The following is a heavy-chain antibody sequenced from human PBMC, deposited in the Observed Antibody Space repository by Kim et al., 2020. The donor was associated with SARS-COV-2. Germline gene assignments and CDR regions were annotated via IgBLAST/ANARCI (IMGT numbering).Heavy chain of an antibody. Sequence: QGSVKGRFTISRENAKNSLYLQMNSLRAGDTAVYYCARVVYGSGSSYFDYWGQGTLVTVSS. D-gene: IGHD3-10*01. CDR3: ARVVYGSGSSYFDY. V-gene: IGHV3-13*01. J-gene: IGHJ4*02.